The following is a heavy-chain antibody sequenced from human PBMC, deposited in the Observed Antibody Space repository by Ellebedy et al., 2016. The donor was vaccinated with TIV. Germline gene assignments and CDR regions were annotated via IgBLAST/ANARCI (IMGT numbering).Heavy chain of an antibody. CDR2: IRGHDET. J-gene: IGHJ6*02. CDR3: AREMGNCSGGSIYARLYYYFGMDV. Sequence: GESLKISCAGSGPFIFSNYAMSWVRQAPGGGLEWLSSIRGHDETYYADSVKGRFTISRDNAKNSLYLQMNSLRAEDTAVYYCAREMGNCSGGSIYARLYYYFGMDVWGQGTTVTVSS. CDR1: GPFIFSNYA. V-gene: IGHV3-69-1*02. D-gene: IGHD2-15*01.